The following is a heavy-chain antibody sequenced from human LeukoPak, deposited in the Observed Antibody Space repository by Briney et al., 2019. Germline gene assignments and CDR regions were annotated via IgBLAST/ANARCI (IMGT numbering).Heavy chain of an antibody. CDR1: GGSFSGYY. V-gene: IGHV4-34*01. Sequence: SETLSLTCAVSGGSFSGYYWSWIRQPPGKGLGWIGEINHSGSTNYNPSLKSRVTISVDTSRNQFSLKLSSVSAADTAVYYCARGLGRDWGQGTLVAVSS. J-gene: IGHJ4*02. CDR3: ARGLGRD. CDR2: INHSGST.